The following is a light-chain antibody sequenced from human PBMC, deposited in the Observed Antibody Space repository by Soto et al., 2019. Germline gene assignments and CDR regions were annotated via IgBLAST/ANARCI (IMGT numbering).Light chain of an antibody. J-gene: IGKJ2*01. Sequence: DTQMTQSPSTMSASVGDRVTITCRASQSIDSWLAWYQQKPGKAPKLLIYDASTLESGVPSRFSGSGSGTDFTLTITSLQPEDFATYYCQQYNNWPPFMYTFGQGTKVDNK. CDR3: QQYNNWPPFMYT. CDR1: QSIDSW. CDR2: DAS. V-gene: IGKV1-5*01.